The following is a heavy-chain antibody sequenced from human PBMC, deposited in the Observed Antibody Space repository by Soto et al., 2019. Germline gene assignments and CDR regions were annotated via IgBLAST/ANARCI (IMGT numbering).Heavy chain of an antibody. Sequence: QVQLMESGGGVVQPGRSLRLSCAASGFTFSTYGMHWVRQAPGKGLEWVAVISYDGSNKYYEDSVKGRFTISRDNSKNTLYLQMNSLRAEDTAVYYCAKDFSGWYGSSDYGFWGQGTLVTVSS. CDR2: ISYDGSNK. D-gene: IGHD6-19*01. J-gene: IGHJ4*02. CDR3: AKDFSGWYGSSDYGF. V-gene: IGHV3-30*18. CDR1: GFTFSTYG.